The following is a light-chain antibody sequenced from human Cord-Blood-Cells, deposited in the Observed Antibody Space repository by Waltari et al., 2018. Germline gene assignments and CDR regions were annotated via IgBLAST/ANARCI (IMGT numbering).Light chain of an antibody. CDR3: QSYDSSLSGWV. V-gene: IGLV1-40*01. CDR1: RSNIGAGYD. J-gene: IGLJ3*02. CDR2: GNS. Sequence: QSVLTQPPSASGAPGQRVTIPCTGSRSNIGAGYDVHWYQQLPGTAPKLLIYGNSKRPSGVPDRFSGSKSGTSASLAITGLQAEDEADYYCQSYDSSLSGWVFGGGTKLTVL.